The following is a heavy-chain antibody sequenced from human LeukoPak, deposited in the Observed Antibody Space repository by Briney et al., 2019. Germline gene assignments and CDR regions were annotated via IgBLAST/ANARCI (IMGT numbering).Heavy chain of an antibody. V-gene: IGHV4-38-2*02. J-gene: IGHJ5*02. D-gene: IGHD3-22*01. Sequence: PSETLSLTCTVSGYSISSGYYWGWIRQPPGKGLEWIGSIYHSGSTYYNPSLKSRVTISVDTSKNQFSLKLSSVTAADTAVYYCARDSSGYYYHWGQGTLVTVSS. CDR2: IYHSGST. CDR1: GYSISSGYY. CDR3: ARDSSGYYYH.